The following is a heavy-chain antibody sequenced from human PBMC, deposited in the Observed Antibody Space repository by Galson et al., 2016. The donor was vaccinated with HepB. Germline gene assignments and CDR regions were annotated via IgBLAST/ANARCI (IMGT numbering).Heavy chain of an antibody. CDR2: ISSRVSPI. J-gene: IGHJ3*01. V-gene: IGHV3-48*02. CDR3: ARELVRSAFDL. Sequence: LRLSCAASGFALSGSGLNWVRQAPGKGLQWISYISSRVSPIYYADSVKGRFTISRDNAKNSVYLQMNNLRDEDTGVYYCARELVRSAFDLWGQGTMVTVSS. CDR1: GFALSGSG. D-gene: IGHD6-6*01.